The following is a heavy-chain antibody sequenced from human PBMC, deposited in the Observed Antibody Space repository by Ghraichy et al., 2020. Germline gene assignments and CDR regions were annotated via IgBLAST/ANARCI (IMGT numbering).Heavy chain of an antibody. CDR2: INHSGST. CDR1: GGSFSGYY. J-gene: IGHJ3*02. D-gene: IGHD2-21*01. V-gene: IGHV4-34*01. CDR3: ASTLFVDAFDI. Sequence: SETLSLTCAVYGGSFSGYYWSWIRQPPGKGLEWIGEINHSGSTNYNPSLKSRVTISVDTSKNQFSLKLSSVTAADTAVYYCASTLFVDAFDIWGQGTMVTVSS.